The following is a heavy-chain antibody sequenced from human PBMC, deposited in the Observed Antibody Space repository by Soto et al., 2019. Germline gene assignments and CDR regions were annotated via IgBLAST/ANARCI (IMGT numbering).Heavy chain of an antibody. J-gene: IGHJ6*02. D-gene: IGHD2-2*01. CDR2: IIPIFGTA. CDR3: ARHVPAAGYYYGMDG. Sequence: QVQLVQSGAEVTKPGSSVKVSCKASGGTFSSYAISWVRQAPGQGLEWMGGIIPIFGTANYAQKFQGRVTITADESTSTAYREVSSLRSEDTAVYYCARHVPAAGYYYGMDGWGQGTTVTVSS. V-gene: IGHV1-69*12. CDR1: GGTFSSYA.